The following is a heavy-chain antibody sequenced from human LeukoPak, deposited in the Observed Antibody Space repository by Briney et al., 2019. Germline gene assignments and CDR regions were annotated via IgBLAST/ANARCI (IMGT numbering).Heavy chain of an antibody. CDR1: GYIFTSYY. V-gene: IGHV1-46*01. Sequence: GASVKVSCKASGYIFTSYYMHWVRQAPGQGLEWMGIINPSGGSTSYAQKFQGRVTMTRDMSTSTVYMELSSLRSEDTAVYYCARWGAYYYDSSGYPRDYYYYYMDVWGKGTTVTVSS. J-gene: IGHJ6*03. CDR3: ARWGAYYYDSSGYPRDYYYYYMDV. D-gene: IGHD3-22*01. CDR2: INPSGGST.